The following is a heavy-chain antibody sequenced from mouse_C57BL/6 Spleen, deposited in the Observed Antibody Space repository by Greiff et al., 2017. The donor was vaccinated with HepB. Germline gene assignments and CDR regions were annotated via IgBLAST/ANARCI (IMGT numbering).Heavy chain of an antibody. D-gene: IGHD1-1*01. CDR2: IYPGDGDT. CDR3: ARAPYYGSSPYYFDY. J-gene: IGHJ2*01. CDR1: GYAFSSSW. V-gene: IGHV1-82*01. Sequence: VQLQQSGPELVKPGASVKISCKASGYAFSSSWMNWVKQRPGKGLEWIGRIYPGDGDTNYNGKFKGKATLTADKSSSTAYMQLSSLTSEDSAVYCCARAPYYGSSPYYFDYWGQGTTLTVSS.